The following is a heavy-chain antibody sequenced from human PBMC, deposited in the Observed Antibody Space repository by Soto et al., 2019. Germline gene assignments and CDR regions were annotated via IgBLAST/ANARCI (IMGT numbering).Heavy chain of an antibody. CDR2: IHPGDSDT. CDR3: ARTPGPEVAANVEYYYFSGMDV. V-gene: IGHV5-51*01. Sequence: GESLKISCQASGYSFTSYWIGWVRQMPGNGLEWMGIIHPGDSDTKYRPSFQGQVTISVDKSIPTAYLQWTSLKASDTAMYYCARTPGPEVAANVEYYYFSGMDVWGQGTTVTVSS. J-gene: IGHJ6*02. D-gene: IGHD2-15*01. CDR1: GYSFTSYW.